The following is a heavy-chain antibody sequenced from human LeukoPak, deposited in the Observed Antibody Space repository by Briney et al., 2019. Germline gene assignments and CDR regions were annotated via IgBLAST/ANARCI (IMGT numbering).Heavy chain of an antibody. V-gene: IGHV3-23*01. CDR1: GFTFSSYA. D-gene: IGHD6-19*01. CDR2: ISGSGGST. CDR3: ANLGSAVAGTDI. Sequence: QPGGSLRLSCAASGFTFSSYAMSWVRQAQGKGLEWVSAISGSGGSTYYADSVKGRFTISRDNSKNTLYLQMNSLRAEDTAVYYCANLGSAVAGTDIWGQGTMVTVSS. J-gene: IGHJ3*02.